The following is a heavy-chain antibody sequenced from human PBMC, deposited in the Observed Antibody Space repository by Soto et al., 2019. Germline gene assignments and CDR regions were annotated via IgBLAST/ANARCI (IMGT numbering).Heavy chain of an antibody. CDR1: GGSISSYY. J-gene: IGHJ4*02. Sequence: SETLSLTCTVSGGSISSYYWSWIRQPPGKGLEWIGYIYYSGSTNYNPSLKSRVTISADTSKNQFSLKLSSVTAADTAVYYCARVREMATIVDYWGQGTLVTVSS. D-gene: IGHD5-12*01. CDR2: IYYSGST. CDR3: ARVREMATIVDY. V-gene: IGHV4-59*01.